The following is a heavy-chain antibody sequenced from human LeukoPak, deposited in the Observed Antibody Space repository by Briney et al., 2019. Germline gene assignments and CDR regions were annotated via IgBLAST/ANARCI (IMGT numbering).Heavy chain of an antibody. D-gene: IGHD3-3*01. CDR1: GFTFSNAW. CDR2: IKSKTDGGTT. J-gene: IGHJ4*02. V-gene: IGHV3-15*01. CDR3: TRSDYDFWSGPTRFDY. Sequence: GGSLRLSCAASGFTFSNAWMSWVRQAPGKGLEWVGRIKSKTDGGTTDYAAPVKGRFTISRDDSKNTLYLQMNSLKTEDTAVYYCTRSDYDFWSGPTRFDYWGQGTLVTVSS.